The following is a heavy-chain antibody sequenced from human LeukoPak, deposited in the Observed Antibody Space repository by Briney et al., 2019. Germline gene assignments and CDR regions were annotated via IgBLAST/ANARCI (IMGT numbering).Heavy chain of an antibody. J-gene: IGHJ4*02. CDR1: GGSIRSGDYY. CDR2: IYYSGST. Sequence: SQTLSLTCTVSGGSIRSGDYYWSWIRQPPGKGLEWIGYIYYSGSTYSNPSLKSRVSIPVDTSKNQFSLKLGSVTTADTAVYYCARDRPYYDFWSGYGFDYWGQGTLVTVSS. D-gene: IGHD3-3*01. CDR3: ARDRPYYDFWSGYGFDY. V-gene: IGHV4-30-4*08.